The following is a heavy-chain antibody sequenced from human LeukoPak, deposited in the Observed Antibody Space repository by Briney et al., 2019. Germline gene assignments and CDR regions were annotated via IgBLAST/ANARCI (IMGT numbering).Heavy chain of an antibody. Sequence: GGSLRLSCAASGFTFSSYAMHWVRQAPGKGLEYVSAISSNGGSTYYANSVKGRFTISRDNSKNTLYLQMGSLRAEDMAVYYCARGLWFGELTYWGQGTLVTVSS. CDR2: ISSNGGST. CDR3: ARGLWFGELTY. V-gene: IGHV3-64*01. CDR1: GFTFSSYA. D-gene: IGHD3-10*01. J-gene: IGHJ4*02.